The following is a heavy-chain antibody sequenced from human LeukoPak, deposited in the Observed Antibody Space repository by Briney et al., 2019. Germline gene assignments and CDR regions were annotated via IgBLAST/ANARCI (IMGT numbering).Heavy chain of an antibody. CDR3: ARGTYSGSYYPINWFDP. CDR1: GGTFSSYA. Sequence: VASVKVSCKASGGTFSSYAISWVRRAPGQGLEWMGRIIPILGIANYAQKFQGRVTITADKSTSTAYMELSSLRSEDTAVYYCARGTYSGSYYPINWFDPWGQGTLVTVSS. D-gene: IGHD1-26*01. CDR2: IIPILGIA. V-gene: IGHV1-69*04. J-gene: IGHJ5*02.